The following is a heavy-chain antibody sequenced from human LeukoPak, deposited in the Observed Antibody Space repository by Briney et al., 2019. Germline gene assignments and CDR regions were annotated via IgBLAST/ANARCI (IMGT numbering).Heavy chain of an antibody. Sequence: GGSLRLSCAASGFTFSSYGMHWVRQAPGKGLEWVAVISYDGSNKYYADSVKGRFTISRDNAKNSLYLQMNSLRAEDTAVYYCARDMGIAAAGTGAFDYWGQGTLVTVSS. D-gene: IGHD6-13*01. CDR1: GFTFSSYG. CDR3: ARDMGIAAAGTGAFDY. V-gene: IGHV3-30*03. J-gene: IGHJ4*02. CDR2: ISYDGSNK.